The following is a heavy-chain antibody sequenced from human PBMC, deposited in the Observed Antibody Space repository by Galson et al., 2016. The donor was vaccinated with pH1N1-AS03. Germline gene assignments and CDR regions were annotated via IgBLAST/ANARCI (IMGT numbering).Heavy chain of an antibody. D-gene: IGHD1-7*01. CDR2: RFYSLSP. J-gene: IGHJ4*02. Sequence: ETLSLTCNVSGDSVTNSYWSWIRQSPGKGLEWIGHRFYSLSPDYNPSLRSRVSILVDTSKNQFSLKLMSVSAADTAVYFCARGAGLEANLNFWGPGTLVTVSS. V-gene: IGHV4-59*02. CDR3: ARGAGLEANLNF. CDR1: GDSVTNSY.